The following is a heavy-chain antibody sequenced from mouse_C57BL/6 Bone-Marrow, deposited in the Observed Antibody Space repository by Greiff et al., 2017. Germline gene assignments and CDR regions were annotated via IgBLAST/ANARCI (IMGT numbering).Heavy chain of an antibody. V-gene: IGHV3-8*01. J-gene: IGHJ4*01. Sequence: VQLKESGPGLAKPSQTLSLTCSVTGYSITSDYWNWIRKFPGNKLEYMGYISYSGSTYYNPSLKSRISITRDTSKNQYYLQLNSVTTEDKATYYCSISFYYGNYEGMDFWGQGTSVTVSS. CDR1: GYSITSDY. CDR3: SISFYYGNYEGMDF. D-gene: IGHD2-1*01. CDR2: ISYSGST.